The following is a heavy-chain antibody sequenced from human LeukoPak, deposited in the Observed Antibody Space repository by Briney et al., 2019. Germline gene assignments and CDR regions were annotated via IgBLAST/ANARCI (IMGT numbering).Heavy chain of an antibody. V-gene: IGHV1-18*04. CDR2: ISAYNGNT. J-gene: IGHJ6*03. CDR3: ARTYYYSYYYMDV. CDR1: GYTFTSYY. Sequence: GASVKVSCKASGYTFTSYYMHWVRQAPGQGLEWMGWISAYNGNTNYAQKLQGRVTMTTDTSTSTAYVELRSLRSDDTAVYYCARTYYYSYYYMDVWGKGTTVTVSS.